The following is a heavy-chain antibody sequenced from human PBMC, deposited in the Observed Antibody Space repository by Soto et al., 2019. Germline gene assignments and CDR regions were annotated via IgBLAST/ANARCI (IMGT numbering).Heavy chain of an antibody. CDR1: GGRFSSYA. Sequence: SVKVACKASGGRFSSYAISWVRQAPGQGLEWMGGIIPIFGTANYAQKFQGRVTITADESTSTAYMELSSLRSEDTAVYYCASACTNGVCYDEVGCFDPWGQGTLVTVSS. D-gene: IGHD2-8*01. V-gene: IGHV1-69*13. CDR3: ASACTNGVCYDEVGCFDP. CDR2: IIPIFGTA. J-gene: IGHJ5*02.